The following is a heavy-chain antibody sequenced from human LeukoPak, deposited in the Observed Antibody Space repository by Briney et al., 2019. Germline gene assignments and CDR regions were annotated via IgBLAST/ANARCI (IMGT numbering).Heavy chain of an antibody. Sequence: PGGSLRLSCAASGFIFTDYSVNWVRQAPGKGLEWISYITRSGGTKNYADSVKGRFTISRDNAKNSLYLQMNSLRAEDTAIYYCATNKGWAFDIWGQGTVVTVSS. CDR1: GFIFTDYS. CDR2: ITRSGGTK. D-gene: IGHD2-15*01. CDR3: ATNKGWAFDI. J-gene: IGHJ3*02. V-gene: IGHV3-48*01.